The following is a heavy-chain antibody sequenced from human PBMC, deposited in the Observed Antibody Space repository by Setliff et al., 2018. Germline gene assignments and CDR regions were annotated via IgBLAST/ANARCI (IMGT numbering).Heavy chain of an antibody. D-gene: IGHD3-3*01. J-gene: IGHJ4*02. CDR3: ARDEGYYNFWSGYLFIGLDY. V-gene: IGHV3-7*01. CDR1: GFTFSSYW. Sequence: AGGSLRLSCAASGFTFSSYWMSWVRQAPGKGLEWVANIKQDGSEKYYVDSVKGRFTTSRDNAKNSLYLQMNSLRAEDTAVYYCARDEGYYNFWSGYLFIGLDYWGQGTLVTVSS. CDR2: IKQDGSEK.